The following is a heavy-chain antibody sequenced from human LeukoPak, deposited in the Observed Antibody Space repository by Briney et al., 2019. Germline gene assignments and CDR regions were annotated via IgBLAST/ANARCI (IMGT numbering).Heavy chain of an antibody. J-gene: IGHJ4*02. Sequence: SETLSLTCAVYGGSFSGYYWSWIRQPPGKGLEWIGEINHSGSTNYNPSLKSRVTTSVDTSKNQFSLKLSSVTAADTAVYYCARGRGYSYGYWVDYWGQGTLVTVSS. CDR3: ARGRGYSYGYWVDY. CDR1: GGSFSGYY. D-gene: IGHD5-18*01. V-gene: IGHV4-34*01. CDR2: INHSGST.